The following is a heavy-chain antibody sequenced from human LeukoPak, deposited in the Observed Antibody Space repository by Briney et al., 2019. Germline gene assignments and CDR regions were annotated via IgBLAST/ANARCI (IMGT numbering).Heavy chain of an antibody. J-gene: IGHJ4*02. D-gene: IGHD5-18*01. CDR2: ISYDGNNE. CDR3: AKRPISLWLVGNFDY. CDR1: GFTFSSYA. Sequence: GGSLRLSCAASGFTFSSYAMHWVRQAPGKGLEWVAVISYDGNNEYYADSVQGRFTISRDNSKNTLSLQMNSLRAEDTAVYYCAKRPISLWLVGNFDYWGQGTLVTVS. V-gene: IGHV3-30-3*02.